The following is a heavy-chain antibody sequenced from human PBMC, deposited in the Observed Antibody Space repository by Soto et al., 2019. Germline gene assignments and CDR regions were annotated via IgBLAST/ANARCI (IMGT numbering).Heavy chain of an antibody. Sequence: QVQLVESGGGVVQPGRSPRLSCAASGFTFSTFAIHWVRQAPGKGLEWVAAISANGYNQFYDHSVKGRFIISRDNSWNTVDLQMNSVRVEDTALYYCVRDTAEDCRSDTYYVLLQHWGQGTLVTVSS. CDR3: VRDTAEDCRSDTYYVLLQH. CDR2: ISANGYNQ. D-gene: IGHD1-26*01. V-gene: IGHV3-30*04. CDR1: GFTFSTFA. J-gene: IGHJ1*01.